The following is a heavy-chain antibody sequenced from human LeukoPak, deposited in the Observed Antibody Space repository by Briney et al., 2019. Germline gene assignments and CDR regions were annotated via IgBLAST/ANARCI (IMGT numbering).Heavy chain of an antibody. CDR3: ARLGRSYYYDSSGYPGYFDY. CDR1: GGSISSYY. CDR2: IYYSGST. Sequence: PSETLSLTCTVSGGSISSYYWSWIRQPPGKGLEWIGYIYYSGSTNYNPSLKSRVTISVDTSKNQFSLKLSSVTAADTAVYYCARLGRSYYYDSSGYPGYFDYWGQGTLVTVSS. D-gene: IGHD3-22*01. V-gene: IGHV4-59*08. J-gene: IGHJ4*02.